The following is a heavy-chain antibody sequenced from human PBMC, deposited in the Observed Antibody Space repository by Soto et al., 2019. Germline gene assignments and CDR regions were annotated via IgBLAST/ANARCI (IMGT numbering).Heavy chain of an antibody. CDR3: ARDSLTHDYGDYIPGDV. CDR1: GGSISSYY. CDR2: IYYSGST. D-gene: IGHD4-17*01. V-gene: IGHV4-59*01. J-gene: IGHJ6*02. Sequence: SETLSLTCTVSGGSISSYYWSWIRQPPGKGLEWIGYIYYSGSTNYNPSLKSRVTISVDTSKNQFSLKLSSVTAADTAVYYCARDSLTHDYGDYIPGDVRGQGTTVTVSS.